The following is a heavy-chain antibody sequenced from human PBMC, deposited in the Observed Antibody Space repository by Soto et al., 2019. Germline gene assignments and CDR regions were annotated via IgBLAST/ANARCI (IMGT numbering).Heavy chain of an antibody. V-gene: IGHV4-61*08. CDR3: TRGGDAYKNGH. D-gene: IGHD2-21*01. CDR1: GGSISSGGYY. CDR2: IHYSGST. Sequence: SETLSLTCTVSGGSISSGGYYWNWLRQHPGKGLEWIGFIHYSGSTNYNPSLKSRVTMSVDTSKNQFSLKLTSVNAADTAVYYCTRGGDAYKNGHWGQGTLVTVSS. J-gene: IGHJ4*02.